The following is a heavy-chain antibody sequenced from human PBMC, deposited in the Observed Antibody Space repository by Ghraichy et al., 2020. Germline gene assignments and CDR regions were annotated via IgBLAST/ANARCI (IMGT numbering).Heavy chain of an antibody. J-gene: IGHJ6*03. CDR1: GFTFDDYA. CDR2: ISWNSGSI. D-gene: IGHD3-3*01. V-gene: IGHV3-9*01. Sequence: SLNISCAASGFTFDDYAMHWVRQAPGKGLEWVSGISWNSGSIGYADSVKGRFTISRDNAKNSLYLQMNSLRAEDTALYYCAKDINDFWSGPSPYMDVWGKGTTVTVSS. CDR3: AKDINDFWSGPSPYMDV.